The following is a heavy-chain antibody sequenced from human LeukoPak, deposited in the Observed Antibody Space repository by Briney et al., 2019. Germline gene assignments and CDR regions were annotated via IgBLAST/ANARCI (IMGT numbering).Heavy chain of an antibody. CDR1: GCSFNCYW. CDR3: ARRRTIEVWESYRAVGIPSALDI. Sequence: GGSLIISSNGFGCSFNCYWIGWVRQMPGEGLGWMGINYPGDYDTRYSPSFQGQVTISADKSNTTPSLPWSRPQASDTSMYCCARRRTIEVWESYRAVGIPSALDIWGQGTMVTVSS. V-gene: IGHV5-51*01. J-gene: IGHJ3*02. D-gene: IGHD3-16*02. CDR2: NYPGDYDT.